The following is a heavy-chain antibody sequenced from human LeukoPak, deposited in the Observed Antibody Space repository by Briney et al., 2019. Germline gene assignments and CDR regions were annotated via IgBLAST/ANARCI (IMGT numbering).Heavy chain of an antibody. V-gene: IGHV4-59*01. CDR1: GGSISGNY. CDR2: IYYSGST. J-gene: IGHJ4*02. D-gene: IGHD2-15*01. Sequence: SETLSLTCTVSGGSISGNYWGWIRQPPGKGLEWIGYIYYSGSTNYNPSLKSRVTISVDTSKNQFSLKLTSVTAADTAVYYCARDRPYCSGGSCYPGSFDYWGQGTLVTVSS. CDR3: ARDRPYCSGGSCYPGSFDY.